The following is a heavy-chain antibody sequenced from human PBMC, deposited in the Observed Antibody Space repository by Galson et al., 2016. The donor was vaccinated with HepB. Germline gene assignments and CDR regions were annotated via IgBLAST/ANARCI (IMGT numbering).Heavy chain of an antibody. V-gene: IGHV3-23*01. D-gene: IGHD1-26*01. Sequence: SLRLSCAASGFNFNNFAMSWVRQGPGKGLEWVSAISDGGHSKSYAASVKGRFTVSRDNSKNTVWLQMNSLRAEDTALYYCAKDADSGRNVAADSWGQGTLVTVSS. J-gene: IGHJ4*02. CDR2: ISDGGHSK. CDR1: GFNFNNFA. CDR3: AKDADSGRNVAADS.